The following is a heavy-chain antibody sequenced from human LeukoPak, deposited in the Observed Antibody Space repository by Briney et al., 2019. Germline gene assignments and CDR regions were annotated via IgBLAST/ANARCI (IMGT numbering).Heavy chain of an antibody. Sequence: GGSLRLSCAASGFTFSSYSMNWVRQAPGKGLEWVSFISSSSSTIYSADSVKGRFTISRDNAKNSLYLQMNSLRAEDTAVYYCARDRGGSYSAIDYWGQGTLVTVSS. CDR1: GFTFSSYS. CDR3: ARDRGGSYSAIDY. CDR2: ISSSSSTI. V-gene: IGHV3-48*04. J-gene: IGHJ4*02. D-gene: IGHD1-26*01.